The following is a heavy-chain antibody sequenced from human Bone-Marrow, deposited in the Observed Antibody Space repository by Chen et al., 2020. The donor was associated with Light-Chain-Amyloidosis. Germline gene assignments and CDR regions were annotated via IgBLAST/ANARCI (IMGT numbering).Heavy chain of an antibody. V-gene: IGHV4-34*01. J-gene: IGHJ3*02. D-gene: IGHD6-19*01. CDR3: ARPLGQWLVPNAFDI. CDR2: INHSGST. Sequence: QVQLQQWGAGLLKPSETLSLTCAVYGGSFSGYYWSWIRQPPGKGLEWIGEINHSGSTNYTPSLKSRVTISVDTSKNQFSLKLSSVTAADTAVYYCARPLGQWLVPNAFDIWGQGTMVTVSS. CDR1: GGSFSGYY.